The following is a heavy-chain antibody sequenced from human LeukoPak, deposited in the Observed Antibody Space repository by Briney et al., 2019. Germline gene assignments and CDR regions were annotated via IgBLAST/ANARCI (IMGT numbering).Heavy chain of an antibody. Sequence: HSGGSLRLSCAASGFTFSSYAMSWVRQAPGKGLEWVSAISGSGGSTYYADSVKGRFTISRDNSKNTLYLQMNSLRAEDTAVYYCAKDRRHLEWFRGMDVWGQGTTVTVSS. CDR2: ISGSGGST. D-gene: IGHD3-3*01. V-gene: IGHV3-23*01. CDR3: AKDRRHLEWFRGMDV. CDR1: GFTFSSYA. J-gene: IGHJ6*02.